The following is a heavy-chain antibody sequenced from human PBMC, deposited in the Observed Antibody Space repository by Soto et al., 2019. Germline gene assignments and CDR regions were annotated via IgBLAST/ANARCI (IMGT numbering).Heavy chain of an antibody. CDR3: AKDGSNNFDY. J-gene: IGHJ4*02. CDR2: MSYDGSNE. CDR1: GFTFSHYA. D-gene: IGHD1-26*01. V-gene: IGHV3-30*18. Sequence: QVQLVESGGGVVQPGRSLRLSCAASGFTFSHYAMHWVRQAPGKGLEWVALMSYDGSNEYYADSVKGRVTISRDNSKNTLYLRMNSLRAEDTAVYYCAKDGSNNFDYWGQGTLVTVSS.